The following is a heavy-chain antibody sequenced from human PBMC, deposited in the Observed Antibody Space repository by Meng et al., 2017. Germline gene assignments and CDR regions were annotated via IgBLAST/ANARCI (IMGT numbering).Heavy chain of an antibody. CDR1: GCTSSSES. J-gene: IGHJ3*02. D-gene: IGHD1-26*01. CDR2: IIPIFGTA. CDR3: ASYGGSYFFAFEI. Sequence: QVQAVQSGAEVKKPGSAVKGSRKASGCTSSSESISWLRQAPGQGLELMGGIIPIFGTANYAQKFQGRVTITTDESTSTAYMELSSLRSEDTAVYYCASYGGSYFFAFEIWGQGTMVTVSS. V-gene: IGHV1-69*05.